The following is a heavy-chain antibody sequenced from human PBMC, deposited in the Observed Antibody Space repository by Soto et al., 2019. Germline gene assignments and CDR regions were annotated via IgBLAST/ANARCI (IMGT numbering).Heavy chain of an antibody. CDR1: GFTFYNYA. Sequence: VQVLESGGGLVQPGGSLRLSCAASGFTFYNYAMGWVRQAPGKGLEWVSAITGSGSDTYYVDSVKGRFTISRDNSENTLYLQMNSLRAEDTAIYYCAKLGSSSWSPHYYFDYWGQGTLVTVSS. D-gene: IGHD2-2*01. CDR2: ITGSGSDT. J-gene: IGHJ4*02. V-gene: IGHV3-23*01. CDR3: AKLGSSSWSPHYYFDY.